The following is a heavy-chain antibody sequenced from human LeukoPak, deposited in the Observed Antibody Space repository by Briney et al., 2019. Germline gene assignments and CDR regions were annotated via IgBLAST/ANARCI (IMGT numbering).Heavy chain of an antibody. CDR1: GGSISSNY. CDR3: AITRNIAMPISYYYYGVDV. V-gene: IGHV4-59*03. D-gene: IGHD5-18*01. Sequence: SETLSLTCTVSGGSISSNYWNWLRQPPGKGLEWIGYSSYSGSTFYNPSLKSRVTISLDTSKNEFSLKLRSVTAADTAVYYCAITRNIAMPISYYYYGVDVWGQGTTVIVSS. J-gene: IGHJ6*02. CDR2: SSYSGST.